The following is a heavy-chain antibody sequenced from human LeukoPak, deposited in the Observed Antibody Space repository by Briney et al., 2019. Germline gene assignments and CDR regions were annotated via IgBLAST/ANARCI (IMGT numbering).Heavy chain of an antibody. D-gene: IGHD4-17*01. J-gene: IGHJ4*02. CDR3: ARGPNPYGDWPFDY. Sequence: SETLSLTCTVSGGSISSGGYYWSWIRQHPGKGLEWIGYIYYSGSTYYNPSLKSRVTISVDTSKNQFSLKLSSVTAADTAVYYCARGPNPYGDWPFDYWGQGTLVTVSS. CDR2: IYYSGST. V-gene: IGHV4-31*03. CDR1: GGSISSGGYY.